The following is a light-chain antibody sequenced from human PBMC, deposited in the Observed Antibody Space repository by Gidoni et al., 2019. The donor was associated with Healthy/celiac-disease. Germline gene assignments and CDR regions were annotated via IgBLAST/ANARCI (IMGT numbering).Light chain of an antibody. CDR3: QQSYSTPLT. J-gene: IGKJ4*01. Sequence: DIQMTKSPSSLSASVGDRVTITCRASQSISSYLNWYQQKPGKDPKLLIYAASSLQSGVPSRFSCSGSGTDFTLTISSLQPEDFATYYFQQSYSTPLTFGGGTKVEIK. CDR2: AAS. CDR1: QSISSY. V-gene: IGKV1-39*01.